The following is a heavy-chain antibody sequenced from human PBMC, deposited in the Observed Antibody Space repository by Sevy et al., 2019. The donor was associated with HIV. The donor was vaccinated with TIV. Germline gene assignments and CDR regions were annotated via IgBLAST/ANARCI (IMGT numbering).Heavy chain of an antibody. CDR2: ISGPYNSV. CDR3: ARATGTETLDAFDV. J-gene: IGHJ3*01. CDR1: GFTFSVYA. V-gene: IGHV3-21*01. Sequence: GGSLRLSCAASGFTFSVYAMNWVRQAPGKGLEWASSISGPYNSVNYGGSVQGRFTISRDNAKNSLFLQKNSLKAEDTAVYYCARATGTETLDAFDVWGQGTLVTVSS. D-gene: IGHD1-1*01.